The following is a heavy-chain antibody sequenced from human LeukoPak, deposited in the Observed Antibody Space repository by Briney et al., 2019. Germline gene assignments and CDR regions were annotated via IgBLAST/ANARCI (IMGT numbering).Heavy chain of an antibody. CDR2: IYYSGST. D-gene: IGHD6-13*01. V-gene: IGHV4-39*01. CDR1: GGSISSSNYY. J-gene: IGHJ4*02. Sequence: SETLSLTCTVSGGSISSSNYYWGWIRQPPGKGLEWIGNIYYSGSTYYHPSLQSRVTISVDTSKNQFSLKLISVTAAGKAVYYCARLDDRAARIAVGRSSTWSSRRGFDYWGQGTLVTVSS. CDR3: ARLDDRAARIAVGRSSTWSSRRGFDY.